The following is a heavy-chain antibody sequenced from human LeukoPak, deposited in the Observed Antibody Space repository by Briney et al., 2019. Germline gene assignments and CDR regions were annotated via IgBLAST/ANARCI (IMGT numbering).Heavy chain of an antibody. Sequence: GGSLRLSCAASGFTFSSYAMSWVRQAPGKGLERVSAISGSGGSTYYADSVKGRFTISRDNSKNTLYLQMNSLRAEDTAVYYCAKVILTGYYRGYFDYWGQGTLVTVSS. CDR3: AKVILTGYYRGYFDY. D-gene: IGHD3-9*01. V-gene: IGHV3-23*01. CDR1: GFTFSSYA. CDR2: ISGSGGST. J-gene: IGHJ4*02.